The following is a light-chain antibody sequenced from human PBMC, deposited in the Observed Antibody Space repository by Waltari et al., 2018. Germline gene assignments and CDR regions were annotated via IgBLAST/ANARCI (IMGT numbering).Light chain of an antibody. V-gene: IGKV1-16*01. CDR2: TAL. CDR3: QQYHSFPLT. J-gene: IGKJ3*01. CDR1: QDISTF. Sequence: DIQMTPSPPSLSASVGDRVTTTGRASQDISTFLAWFQQKPGKAPTSLMYTALSLQTGVPSRFSGSGSGTNFTLTISSLQPEDFATYCCQQYHSFPLTFGPGTKLD.